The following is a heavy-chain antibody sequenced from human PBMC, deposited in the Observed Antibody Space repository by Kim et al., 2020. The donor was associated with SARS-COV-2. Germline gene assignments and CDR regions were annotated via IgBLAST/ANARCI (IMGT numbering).Heavy chain of an antibody. D-gene: IGHD6-19*01. Sequence: SQTLSLTCAISGDSVSSNSAAWNWIRQSPSRGLEWLGRTYYRSKWYNDYAVSVKSRITINPDTSKNQFSLQLNSVTPEDTAVYYCARGWYGQWLEHNWFDPWGQGTLVTVSS. J-gene: IGHJ5*02. CDR3: ARGWYGQWLEHNWFDP. CDR2: TYYRSKWYN. CDR1: GDSVSSNSAA. V-gene: IGHV6-1*01.